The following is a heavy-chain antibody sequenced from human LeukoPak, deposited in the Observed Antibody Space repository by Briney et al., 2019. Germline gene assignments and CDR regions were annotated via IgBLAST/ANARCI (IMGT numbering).Heavy chain of an antibody. CDR1: GGTFSSYA. J-gene: IGHJ3*02. V-gene: IGHV1-69*05. CDR3: ARVSYGSGSYWEQIYAFDI. CDR2: IIPIFGTA. D-gene: IGHD3-10*01. Sequence: ASVKVSCKASGGTFSSYAISWVRQAPGQGLEWMGRIIPIFGTANYAQKFKGRVTITTDESTSTAYMELSSLRSEDTAVYYCARVSYGSGSYWEQIYAFDIWGQGTMVTVSS.